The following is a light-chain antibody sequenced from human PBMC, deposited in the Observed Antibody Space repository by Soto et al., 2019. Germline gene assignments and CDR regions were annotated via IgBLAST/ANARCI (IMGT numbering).Light chain of an antibody. J-gene: IGLJ2*01. CDR1: SGHSNYA. V-gene: IGLV4-69*01. CDR2: LNSDGSH. CDR3: QTWVTGIHI. Sequence: QLVLTQSPSASASLGASVKLTCTLSSGHSNYAIAWHQQQPEKGPRFLMKLNSDGSHSKGDGIPDRFSGSSSGAERYLTTDPLKSEEEADYYCQTWVTGIHIFGGGTKVTVL.